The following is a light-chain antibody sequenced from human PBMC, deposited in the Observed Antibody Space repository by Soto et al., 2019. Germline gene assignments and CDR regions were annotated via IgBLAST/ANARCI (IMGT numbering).Light chain of an antibody. CDR2: GNN. J-gene: IGLJ1*01. CDR3: QSYDSSLSVHYV. Sequence: QPVLTQPPSVSGAPGQRVPISCTGSSSNIGAGYDVHWYQQVPGTAPKLLIYGNNNRPSGVPDRFSGSKSGTSASLAITGLQAEDEADYYCQSYDSSLSVHYVFGTGTKLTVL. CDR1: SSNIGAGYD. V-gene: IGLV1-40*01.